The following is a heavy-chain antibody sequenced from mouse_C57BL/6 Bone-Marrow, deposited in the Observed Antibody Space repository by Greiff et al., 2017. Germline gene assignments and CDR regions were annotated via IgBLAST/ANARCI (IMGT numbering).Heavy chain of an antibody. J-gene: IGHJ4*01. CDR3: GRFCTTVVDEMDY. D-gene: IGHD1-1*01. CDR2: INPSTGGT. Sequence: VQLQQSGPELVKPGASVKISCKASGYSFTGYYMNWVKQSPEKSLEWIGEINPSTGGTTYNQKFKAKATLTVDKSSSTAYMQLKSLTSEDSAVYYCGRFCTTVVDEMDYWGQGTSVTVSS. CDR1: GYSFTGYY. V-gene: IGHV1-42*01.